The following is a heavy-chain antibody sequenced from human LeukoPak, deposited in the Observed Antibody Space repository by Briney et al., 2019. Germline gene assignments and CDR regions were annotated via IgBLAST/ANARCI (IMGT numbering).Heavy chain of an antibody. D-gene: IGHD2-15*01. CDR3: ARVSRRIYYFDY. V-gene: IGHV3-7*01. CDR1: GFTFSTYW. Sequence: GGSLRLSCAASGFTFSTYWMSWVRQAPGKGLEWVANIKEDGSEKYYGDSVKGRFTISRDNAKNSLYLQMNSLRAEDTAVYYCARVSRRIYYFDYWGQGTLATVSS. J-gene: IGHJ4*02. CDR2: IKEDGSEK.